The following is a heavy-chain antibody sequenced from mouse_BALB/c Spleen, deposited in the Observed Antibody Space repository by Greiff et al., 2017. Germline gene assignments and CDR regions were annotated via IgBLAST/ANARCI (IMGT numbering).Heavy chain of an antibody. CDR3: ARPGSSYGAMDY. Sequence: VQLQQSGGGLVQPGGSRKLSCAASGFTFSSFGMHWVRQAPEKGLEWVAYISSGSSTIYYADTVKGRFTISRDNPKNTLFLQMTSLRSEDTAMYYCARPGSSYGAMDYWGQGTSVTVSS. J-gene: IGHJ4*01. D-gene: IGHD1-1*01. CDR1: GFTFSSFG. V-gene: IGHV5-17*02. CDR2: ISSGSSTI.